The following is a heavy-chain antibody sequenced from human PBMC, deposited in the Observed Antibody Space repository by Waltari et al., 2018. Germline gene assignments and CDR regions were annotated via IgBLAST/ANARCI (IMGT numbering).Heavy chain of an antibody. J-gene: IGHJ4*02. CDR3: ARDHIVGATNFDY. V-gene: IGHV3-7*03. CDR1: GFSFSSYW. D-gene: IGHD1-26*01. CDR2: IKQDGSEN. Sequence: EVQLVASGGGLVQAGGSLRLSCAASGFSFSSYWMSWVRQAPGKGLEWVANIKQDGSENYYVDSVKGRFTISRDNAKNSLYLQMNSLRADDTAVYYCARDHIVGATNFDYWGQGTLVTVSS.